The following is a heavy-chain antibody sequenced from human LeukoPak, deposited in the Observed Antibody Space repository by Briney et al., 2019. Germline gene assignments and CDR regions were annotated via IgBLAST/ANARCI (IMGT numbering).Heavy chain of an antibody. J-gene: IGHJ4*02. V-gene: IGHV3-21*01. Sequence: GGSLRLSCAASGFTFSSYSMNWVRQAPGKGLEWVSSISSSSSYIYYADSVKGRFTISRDNAKNSLYLQMNSLRAEDTAVYYCARDLSSGGSCLDHWGQGTLVTVSS. CDR1: GFTFSSYS. D-gene: IGHD2-15*01. CDR2: ISSSSSYI. CDR3: ARDLSSGGSCLDH.